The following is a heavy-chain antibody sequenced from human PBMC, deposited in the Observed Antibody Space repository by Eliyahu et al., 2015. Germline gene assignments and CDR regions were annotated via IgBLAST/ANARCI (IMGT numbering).Heavy chain of an antibody. CDR1: GGSISSGSYY. CDR2: IYTSGST. Sequence: QVQLQESGPGLVKPSQTLSLTCTVSGGSISSGSYYWSWIRQPAGKGLEWIGRIYTSGSTNYNPSLKSRVTISVDTSKNQFSLKLSSVTAADTAVYYCARERVMATTFDYWGQGTLVTVSS. D-gene: IGHD5-24*01. V-gene: IGHV4-61*02. J-gene: IGHJ4*02. CDR3: ARERVMATTFDY.